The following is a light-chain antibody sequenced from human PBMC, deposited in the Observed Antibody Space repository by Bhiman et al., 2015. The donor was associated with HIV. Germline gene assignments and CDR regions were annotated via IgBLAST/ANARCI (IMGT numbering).Light chain of an antibody. J-gene: IGLJ3*02. Sequence: QSALTQPASVSGSPGQSITISCSGTSSDIGGSDSVSWYQHHPGKAPKLMIYDVSNRPSGVSNRFSGSKSGNTASLTISGLQAEDEADYYCAAWDDSLSAWVFGGGAKLTVL. V-gene: IGLV2-14*03. CDR1: SSDIGGSDS. CDR3: AAWDDSLSAWV. CDR2: DVS.